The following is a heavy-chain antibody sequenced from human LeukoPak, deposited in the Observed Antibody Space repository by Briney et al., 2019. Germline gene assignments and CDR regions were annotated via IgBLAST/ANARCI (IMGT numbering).Heavy chain of an antibody. V-gene: IGHV3-48*02. CDR1: GFTFSSYS. CDR3: ARAANTATGTPTLAIDY. D-gene: IGHD6-13*01. J-gene: IGHJ4*02. CDR2: ISSSGTTI. Sequence: GGSLRLSCAASGFTFSSYSMNWVRQAPGKGLEWVSYISSSGTTIYYADSVKGRFTISRDNARNSLYLQMNSLRDEDTAVYYCARAANTATGTPTLAIDYWGQGTLVTVSS.